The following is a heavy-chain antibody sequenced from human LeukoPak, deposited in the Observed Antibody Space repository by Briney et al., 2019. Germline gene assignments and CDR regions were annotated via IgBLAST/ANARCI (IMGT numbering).Heavy chain of an antibody. D-gene: IGHD3-10*01. Sequence: ASVKVSCKASGYTFTSYGISWVRQATGQGLEWMGWISAYNGNTNYAQKLQGRVTMTTDTSTSTAYMELRSLRSDDTAVYYCARVLPYGSGGGEAFVIWGQGTMVTVSS. CDR3: ARVLPYGSGGGEAFVI. V-gene: IGHV1-18*01. J-gene: IGHJ3*02. CDR2: ISAYNGNT. CDR1: GYTFTSYG.